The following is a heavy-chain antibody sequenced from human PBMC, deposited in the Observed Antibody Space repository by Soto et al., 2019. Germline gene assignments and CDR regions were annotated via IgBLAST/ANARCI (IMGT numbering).Heavy chain of an antibody. CDR3: ARASSGYYPEGNDAFDI. Sequence: GGSLRLSCAASGFTFSSYGMHWVRQAPGKGLEWVAVIWYDGSNKYYADSVKGRFTISRDNSKNTLYLQMNSLRAEDTAVYYCARASSGYYPEGNDAFDIWGQGTMVTVSS. J-gene: IGHJ3*02. CDR2: IWYDGSNK. CDR1: GFTFSSYG. V-gene: IGHV3-33*01. D-gene: IGHD3-22*01.